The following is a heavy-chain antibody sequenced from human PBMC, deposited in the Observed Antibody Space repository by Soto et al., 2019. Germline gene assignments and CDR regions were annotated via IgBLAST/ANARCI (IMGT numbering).Heavy chain of an antibody. J-gene: IGHJ6*02. Sequence: GASVKFSCKTSGYTFSTYDINWVRQAPGQGLEWMGWMNPNSGDTGYAQKFLGRLTMTRDSTIRTVYMELSSLSSEDTAVYYCARVNYYGSGSYQDFFYFYALDVWGQGTTVTVSS. V-gene: IGHV1-8*01. D-gene: IGHD3-10*01. CDR3: ARVNYYGSGSYQDFFYFYALDV. CDR1: GYTFSTYD. CDR2: MNPNSGDT.